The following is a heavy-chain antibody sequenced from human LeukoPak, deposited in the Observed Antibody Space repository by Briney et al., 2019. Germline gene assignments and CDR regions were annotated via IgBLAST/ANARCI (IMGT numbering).Heavy chain of an antibody. D-gene: IGHD5-24*01. Sequence: ASVKVSCKASGYTFTSYGINWVRQATGQGLEWMGWMNPNSGNTGYAQKFQGRVTMTRNTSISTAYMELSSLRSEDTAVYYCARGRRRDGYIFDYWGQGTLVTVSS. J-gene: IGHJ4*02. CDR2: MNPNSGNT. CDR1: GYTFTSYG. V-gene: IGHV1-8*02. CDR3: ARGRRRDGYIFDY.